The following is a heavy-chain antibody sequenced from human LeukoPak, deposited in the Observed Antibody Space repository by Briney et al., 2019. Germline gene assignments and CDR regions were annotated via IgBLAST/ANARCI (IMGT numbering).Heavy chain of an antibody. CDR3: AKERYYSDSSGHYYFDY. V-gene: IGHV3-30*18. D-gene: IGHD3-22*01. Sequence: GGSLRLSCAASGFTFSSYAIHWVRQAPGKGLEWVAIILYDGSNQYYADSVKGRFTISRDNSKNTLYLQLNSLRTEDTAVYYCAKERYYSDSSGHYYFDYWGQGTLVTVSS. CDR2: ILYDGSNQ. CDR1: GFTFSSYA. J-gene: IGHJ4*02.